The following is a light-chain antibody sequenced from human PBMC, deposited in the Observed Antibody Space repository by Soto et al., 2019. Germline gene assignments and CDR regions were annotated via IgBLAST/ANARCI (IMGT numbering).Light chain of an antibody. J-gene: IGLJ1*01. CDR3: CSFAGTGTQYV. Sequence: LTQPASVSGSLGQPITISCTGTSSNTGSYNLVSWYQHHPGKAPKIIIFEGSKRPSGVSNRFSGSRSGSTASLTISGLQAEDEADYYCCSFAGTGTQYVFGSGTKVTVL. CDR1: SSNTGSYNL. V-gene: IGLV2-23*01. CDR2: EGS.